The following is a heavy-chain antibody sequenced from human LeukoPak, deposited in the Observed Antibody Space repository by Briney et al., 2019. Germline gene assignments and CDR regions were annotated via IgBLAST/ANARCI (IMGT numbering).Heavy chain of an antibody. Sequence: PSETLSLTCTVSGGSISSSSYYWGWIRQPPGKGLEWIGSIYYSGSTYYNPSLKSRVTISVDTSKNQFSLKLSSVTAADTAVYYCARGKPPYFDWSGGNWFDPWGQGTLVTVSS. J-gene: IGHJ5*02. CDR2: IYYSGST. D-gene: IGHD3-9*01. CDR1: GGSISSSSYY. V-gene: IGHV4-39*07. CDR3: ARGKPPYFDWSGGNWFDP.